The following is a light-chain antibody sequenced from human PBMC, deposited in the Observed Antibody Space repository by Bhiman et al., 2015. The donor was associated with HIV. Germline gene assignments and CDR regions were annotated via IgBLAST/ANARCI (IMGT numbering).Light chain of an antibody. CDR2: DVS. Sequence: QSALTQPASVSGSPGQSITISCTGTGSDVGGYNYVSWYQHHPGKAPKVMIYDVSKRPSGVSNRFSGSKSANTASLTISGLQAEDEADYYCSSYASSSTLVFGGGTQLTVL. CDR1: GSDVGGYNY. V-gene: IGLV2-14*03. J-gene: IGLJ2*01. CDR3: SSYASSSTLV.